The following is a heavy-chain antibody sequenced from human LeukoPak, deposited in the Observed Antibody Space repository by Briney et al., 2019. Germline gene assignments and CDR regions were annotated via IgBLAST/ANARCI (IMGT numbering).Heavy chain of an antibody. V-gene: IGHV3-7*01. CDR3: ARALVEVPGGDY. Sequence: PGGSLRLSCAGSGFTFRSYWMSWVRQAPGKGLEWVANIKQDGSAKYYVDSVKGRFSISRDNAKNSVSLQMNSLRAEDTAGYFCARALVEVPGGDYWGQGTLVTVSS. CDR1: GFTFRSYW. D-gene: IGHD1-26*01. CDR2: IKQDGSAK. J-gene: IGHJ4*02.